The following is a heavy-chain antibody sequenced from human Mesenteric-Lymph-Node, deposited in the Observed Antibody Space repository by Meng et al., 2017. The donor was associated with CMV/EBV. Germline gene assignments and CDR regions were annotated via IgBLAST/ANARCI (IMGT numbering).Heavy chain of an antibody. J-gene: IGHJ4*02. D-gene: IGHD3-10*01. CDR3: ARDGITMVRGVIPGSY. CDR1: YTFTGYY. Sequence: YTFTGYYMHWVRQAPGQGLEWMGRINPNSGGTNYAQKFQGRVTMTRDTSISTAYMELSRLRSDDMAVYYCARDGITMVRGVIPGSYWGQGTLVTVSS. CDR2: INPNSGGT. V-gene: IGHV1-2*06.